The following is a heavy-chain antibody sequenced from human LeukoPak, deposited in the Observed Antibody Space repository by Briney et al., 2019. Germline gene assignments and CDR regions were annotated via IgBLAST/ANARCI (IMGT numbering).Heavy chain of an antibody. Sequence: GGSLRLSCAASEFTVSVNYMSWVRQAPGKGLEWVSFIYSGGSTYYADSVKGRFTISRDSSKNILYLQMNNLRAEDTAVYYCARGPSGCHNTGGQGTLVTVSS. CDR2: IYSGGST. V-gene: IGHV3-66*01. CDR1: EFTVSVNY. CDR3: ARGPSGCHNT. D-gene: IGHD5-12*01. J-gene: IGHJ4*02.